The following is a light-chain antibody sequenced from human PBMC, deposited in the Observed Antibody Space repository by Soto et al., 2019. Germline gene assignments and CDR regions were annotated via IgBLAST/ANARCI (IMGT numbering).Light chain of an antibody. V-gene: IGKV3-20*01. Sequence: EIVLTQSPGTLSLSPGERATLSCRASQSVTSTFLAWYQQRPGQAPRLLIYGASSRATDIPDRFSGSGSGTDFTLTISRLEPEDFSVYYCHQYGTAPLTFGPGTKVDIK. CDR1: QSVTSTF. CDR2: GAS. CDR3: HQYGTAPLT. J-gene: IGKJ3*01.